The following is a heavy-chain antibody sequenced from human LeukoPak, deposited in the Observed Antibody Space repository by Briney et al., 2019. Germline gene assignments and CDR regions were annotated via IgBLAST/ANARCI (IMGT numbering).Heavy chain of an antibody. V-gene: IGHV3-66*01. Sequence: GGSLRLFCAAAEFTVITNYMTWVRQAPGKGLEWVSVIYSGGSTYYADSVRGRFIISRDNSKNTLYLQMNSLRVEDTAVYYCASSVGDSSSSNWFDPWGQGTLVTVSS. CDR3: ASSVGDSSSSNWFDP. D-gene: IGHD6-6*01. CDR2: IYSGGST. CDR1: EFTVITNY. J-gene: IGHJ5*02.